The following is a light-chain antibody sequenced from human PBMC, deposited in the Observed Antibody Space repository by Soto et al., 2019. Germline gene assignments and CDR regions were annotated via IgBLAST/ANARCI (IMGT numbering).Light chain of an antibody. CDR2: DAY. CDR3: HQLSNWSRT. V-gene: IGKV3-11*01. Sequence: EIVLTQSPATLYLSPGERATLSCRASQSVSSYLAWYQQKPGQAPRLLIYDAYSRATGIPARFRGSGSGTDFPLTISSLAPEDFAVYYCHQLSNWSRTFGQWTKLEIK. CDR1: QSVSSY. J-gene: IGKJ2*01.